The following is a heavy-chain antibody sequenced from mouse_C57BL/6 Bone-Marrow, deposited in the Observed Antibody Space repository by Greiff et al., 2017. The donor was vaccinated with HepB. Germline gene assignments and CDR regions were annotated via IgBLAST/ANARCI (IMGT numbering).Heavy chain of an antibody. D-gene: IGHD4-1*01. J-gene: IGHJ2*01. CDR2: FYPGSGSI. Sequence: VKLMESGAELVKPGASVKLSCKASGYTFTEYTIHWVKQRSGQGLEWIGWFYPGSGSIKYNEKFKDKATLTADKSSSTVYMELSRLTSEDSAVYFCARHEEELGRGGYFDYWGQGTTLTVSS. V-gene: IGHV1-62-2*01. CDR1: GYTFTEYT. CDR3: ARHEEELGRGGYFDY.